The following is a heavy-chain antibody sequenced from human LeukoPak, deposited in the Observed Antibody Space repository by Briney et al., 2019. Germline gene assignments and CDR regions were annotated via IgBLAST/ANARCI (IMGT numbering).Heavy chain of an antibody. D-gene: IGHD7-27*01. V-gene: IGHV3-48*02. CDR2: ISGSGNTI. Sequence: GGSLRLSCAASGFTFSKYNMNWVRQAPRKGVEGVLYISGSGNTIYYENSVKARFTISRHNAKNSLYLQIKSLRDEDTAVYYCARAAWVDYWGQGTLVTVSS. J-gene: IGHJ4*02. CDR1: GFTFSKYN. CDR3: ARAAWVDY.